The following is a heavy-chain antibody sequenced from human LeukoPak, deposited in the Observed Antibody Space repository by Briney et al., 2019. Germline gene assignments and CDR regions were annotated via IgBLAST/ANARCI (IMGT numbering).Heavy chain of an antibody. J-gene: IGHJ4*02. CDR3: AGEATALGYCSSTSCQPFDY. D-gene: IGHD2-2*01. CDR2: IYTSGST. V-gene: IGHV4-4*07. CDR1: GGSISSYY. Sequence: PSETLSLTCTVSGGSISSYYWSWIRQPAGKGLEWIGRIYTSGSTNYNPSLKSRVTMSVDTSKNQFPLKLSSVTAAGTAVYYCAGEATALGYCSSTSCQPFDYWGQGTLVTVSS.